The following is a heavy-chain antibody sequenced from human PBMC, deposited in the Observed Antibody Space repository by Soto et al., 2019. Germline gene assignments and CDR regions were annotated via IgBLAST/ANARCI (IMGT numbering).Heavy chain of an antibody. D-gene: IGHD3-16*01. CDR1: GGSISSGGYY. Sequence: QVQLQESGPGLVKPSQTLSLTCTVSGGSISSGGYYWSWIRQHPGKGLEWLGYIYYSGSTYYNPSLNSRVTIPVDTSKNQCSLKLSSVTAADTAVYYCARVWGPELALYDFLWGREVIDPWGQGTLVTVSS. CDR3: ARVWGPELALYDFLWGREVIDP. V-gene: IGHV4-31*03. CDR2: IYYSGST. J-gene: IGHJ5*02.